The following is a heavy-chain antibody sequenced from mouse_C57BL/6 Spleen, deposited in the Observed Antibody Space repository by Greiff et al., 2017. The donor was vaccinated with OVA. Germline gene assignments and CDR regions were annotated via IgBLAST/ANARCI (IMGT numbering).Heavy chain of an antibody. Sequence: EVQLQESGPELVKPGASVKIPCKASGYTFTDYNMDWVKQSHGKSLEWIGDINPNNGGTIYNQKFKGKATLTVDKSSSTAYMELRSLTSEDTAVYYCARRLRPEYYFDYWGQGTTLTVSS. V-gene: IGHV1-18*01. D-gene: IGHD2-4*01. CDR2: INPNNGGT. J-gene: IGHJ2*01. CDR1: GYTFTDYN. CDR3: ARRLRPEYYFDY.